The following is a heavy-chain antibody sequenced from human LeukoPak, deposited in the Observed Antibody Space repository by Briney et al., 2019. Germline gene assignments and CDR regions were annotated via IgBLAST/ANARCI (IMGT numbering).Heavy chain of an antibody. CDR1: GFTFSSYA. Sequence: GGSLRLSCAASGFTFSSYAMHWVRQAPGKGLEWVAVISYDGSNKYYADSVKGRFTISRDNSKNTLYLQMNSLRAEDTAVYYCAKDHSGSYPGYWGQGTLVTVSS. CDR2: ISYDGSNK. J-gene: IGHJ4*02. D-gene: IGHD1-26*01. V-gene: IGHV3-30-3*01. CDR3: AKDHSGSYPGY.